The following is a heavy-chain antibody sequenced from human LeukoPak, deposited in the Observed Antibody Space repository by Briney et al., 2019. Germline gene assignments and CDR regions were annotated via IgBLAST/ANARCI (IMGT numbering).Heavy chain of an antibody. D-gene: IGHD5-12*01. CDR2: ISSSSSAV. V-gene: IGHV3-48*02. J-gene: IGHJ4*02. Sequence: GGSLRLSCAASGLTFSSYSMNWVRQAPGKGLEWVSYISSSSSAVYYGDSVKGRFTTSRDNAKNSLYLQMNSLRDEDTAVYYCARGYDYDYWGQGTLVTVSS. CDR1: GLTFSSYS. CDR3: ARGYDYDY.